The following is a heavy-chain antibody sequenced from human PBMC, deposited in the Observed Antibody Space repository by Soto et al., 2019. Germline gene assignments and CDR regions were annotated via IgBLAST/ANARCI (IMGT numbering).Heavy chain of an antibody. CDR1: GNRFTSYW. CDR2: IDASDSYT. V-gene: IGHV5-10-1*01. J-gene: IGHJ6*02. CDR3: ARSPDITWLVYSHGMDV. Sequence: XGSPKILCQCAGNRFTSYWVSLVLQVPGKGLEWMGRIDASDSYTNYSPSFQGHVTISADKSISTAYLQWSSLKASDTAMYYCARSPDITWLVYSHGMDVCGQRTTVSVSS. D-gene: IGHD6-19*01.